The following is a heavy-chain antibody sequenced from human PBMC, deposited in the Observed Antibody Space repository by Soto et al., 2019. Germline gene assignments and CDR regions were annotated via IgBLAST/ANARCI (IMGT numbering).Heavy chain of an antibody. V-gene: IGHV1-46*03. D-gene: IGHD6-13*01. CDR3: ARVITAGAFDI. J-gene: IGHJ3*02. CDR1: GYTFTSYY. CDR2: INPSGGST. Sequence: QVQLVQSGAEVKKPGASVKVSCKASGYTFTSYYMHLVRQAPGQGLEWMGIINPSGGSTSYAQKFQGRVTMTRDTSTSTVYMELSSLRSEDTAVYYCARVITAGAFDIWGQGTMVTVSS.